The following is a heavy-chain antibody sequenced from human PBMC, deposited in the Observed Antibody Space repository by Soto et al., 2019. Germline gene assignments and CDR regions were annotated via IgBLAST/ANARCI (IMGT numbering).Heavy chain of an antibody. Sequence: ASVKVSCKASGYTFTAYSMHWVRQAPGQGLEWVGWFNPNSGDTIYAQKFQGRVTLTRDTSIGTAYMELYSLTSDDTAVYYCAREASAVISPDYCGQGTLVTVSS. CDR3: AREASAVISPDY. CDR1: GYTFTAYS. J-gene: IGHJ4*02. CDR2: FNPNSGDT. D-gene: IGHD6-19*01. V-gene: IGHV1-2*02.